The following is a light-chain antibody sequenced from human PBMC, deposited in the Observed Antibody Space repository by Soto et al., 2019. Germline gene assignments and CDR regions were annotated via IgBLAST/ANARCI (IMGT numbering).Light chain of an antibody. CDR3: QQYGDSPPYS. V-gene: IGKV3-20*01. CDR1: QSVTSNS. Sequence: EIVLTQSPGTLSVSPGERAALSCRASQSVTSNSVAWYQQRPGQAPRLLIYGASSRAAGIPDRFSGSGSGTDFTLTISRLEPDEFAVYFCQQYGDSPPYSFGQGTKLDIK. J-gene: IGKJ2*03. CDR2: GAS.